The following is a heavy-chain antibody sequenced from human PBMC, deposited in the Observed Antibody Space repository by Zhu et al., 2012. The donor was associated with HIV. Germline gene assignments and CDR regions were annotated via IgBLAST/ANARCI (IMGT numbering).Heavy chain of an antibody. CDR2: IYHSGST. CDR3: ARVLGGDALDI. Sequence: QVQLQESGPGLVKPSGTLSLTCTVSGYFISSGYYWGWIRQPPGKGLEWIGNIYHSGSTYYNSSLKSRVTISVDTSKNQFSLKLSSVTAADTAVYYCARVLGGDALDIWAKGQWSPSLQ. D-gene: IGHD3-16*01. J-gene: IGHJ3*02. CDR1: GYFISSGYY. V-gene: IGHV4-38-2*02.